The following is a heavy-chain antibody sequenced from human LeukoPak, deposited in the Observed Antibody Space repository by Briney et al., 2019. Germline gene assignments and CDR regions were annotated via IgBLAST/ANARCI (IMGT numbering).Heavy chain of an antibody. CDR3: ARDQEAYSGYDPQY. V-gene: IGHV1-2*06. CDR1: RYTFTDYY. Sequence: GASVKVSCKASRYTFTDYYMHWVRQAPGQGLEWMGRINPNSGGTNYAQKFQGRVTMTRDTSISTAYMELSRLRSDDTAVYYCARDQEAYSGYDPQYWGQGTLVTVSS. J-gene: IGHJ4*02. D-gene: IGHD5-12*01. CDR2: INPNSGGT.